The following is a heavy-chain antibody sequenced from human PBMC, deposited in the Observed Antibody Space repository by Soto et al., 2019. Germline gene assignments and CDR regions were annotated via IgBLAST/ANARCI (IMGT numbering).Heavy chain of an antibody. CDR2: TSYDGSNK. D-gene: IGHD3-16*01. V-gene: IGHV3-33*05. J-gene: IGHJ1*01. Sequence: QVQLVESGGGVVQPGTSLRLSCVGSGFTFRSYVIHWVRQAPGKGLEWLALTSYDGSNKDYGDSVKGRFTISRDNSRNTVDLQMDSLRREDTALYYCARWGTTGGLDVWGQGTLVSVSS. CDR3: ARWGTTGGLDV. CDR1: GFTFRSYV.